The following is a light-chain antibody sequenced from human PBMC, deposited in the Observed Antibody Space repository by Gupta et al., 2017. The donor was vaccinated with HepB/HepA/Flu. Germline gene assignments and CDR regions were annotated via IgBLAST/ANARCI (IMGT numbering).Light chain of an antibody. CDR2: KVS. V-gene: IGKV2-30*01. Sequence: EVVLTQPSLSLPVTLGQEAPIPCRSSQSLVYSDGDTYLNWYQQKPGQCPRSLIHKVSNRESGVPDRFSGSGSGTDFTLKISRVEAEDVGVYYCMQRTRWPLITFGQGTRLEIK. J-gene: IGKJ5*01. CDR1: QSLVYSDGDTY. CDR3: MQRTRWPLIT.